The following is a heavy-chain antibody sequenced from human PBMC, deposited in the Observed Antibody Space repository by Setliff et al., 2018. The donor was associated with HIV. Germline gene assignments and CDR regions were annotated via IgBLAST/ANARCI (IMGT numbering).Heavy chain of an antibody. CDR3: ARDAPYTSSWLYYSYYYGLDV. V-gene: IGHV3-20*04. J-gene: IGHJ6*02. D-gene: IGHD6-13*01. Sequence: PGGSLRLSCATSGFTFDYYGLTWVRQVPGKGLEWVSSVNWNGASRSYADSVKGRFTISRDNANNSLYLQMNSLRAEDTALYYCARDAPYTSSWLYYSYYYGLDVWGQGTLVTVSS. CDR1: GFTFDYYG. CDR2: VNWNGASR.